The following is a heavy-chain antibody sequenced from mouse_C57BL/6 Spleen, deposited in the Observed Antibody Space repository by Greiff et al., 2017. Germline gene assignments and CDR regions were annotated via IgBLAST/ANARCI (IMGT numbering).Heavy chain of an antibody. J-gene: IGHJ4*01. CDR3: ARQPMDD. Sequence: EVKLVESGGDLVKPGGSLKLSCAASGFTFSSYGMSWVRQTPDKRLEWVATISSGGSYTYYPDSVKGRFTISRDNAKNTLYLQMSSLKSEDTAMYYCARQPMDDWGQGTSVTVSS. V-gene: IGHV5-6*01. CDR1: GFTFSSYG. CDR2: ISSGGSYT.